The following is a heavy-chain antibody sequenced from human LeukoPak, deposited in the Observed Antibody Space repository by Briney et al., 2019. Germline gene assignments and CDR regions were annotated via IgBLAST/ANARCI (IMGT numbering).Heavy chain of an antibody. CDR1: GYTFPSCG. V-gene: IGHV1-18*01. CDR2: IIAYNGNT. J-gene: IGHJ3*02. CDR3: ARPGGSCYPRCQGAFDI. D-gene: IGHD2-15*01. Sequence: ASVKVSCKASGYTFPSCGLSGWDRPLGQGLEGWVGIIAYNGNTNYAQKLQGRVTMTTDTSTSTAYMELRSLRSDDTAVYYCARPGGSCYPRCQGAFDIWGQGTMVTVSS.